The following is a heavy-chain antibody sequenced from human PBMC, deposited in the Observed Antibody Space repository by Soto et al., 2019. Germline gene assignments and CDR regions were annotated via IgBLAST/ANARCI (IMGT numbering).Heavy chain of an antibody. CDR2: INHSGSI. J-gene: IGHJ4*02. D-gene: IGHD2-8*02. CDR3: ARDKITGLFDY. V-gene: IGHV4-34*01. Sequence: QVQLQQWGAGLLKPSEPLSLTCAVYGGPFSGYYWTWIRQPPGTGLEWIGEINHSGSINYNPSLKSRVTISVDTSKNQVALKLTSVTAADTAVYYCARDKITGLFDYWGQGTLVTVSS. CDR1: GGPFSGYY.